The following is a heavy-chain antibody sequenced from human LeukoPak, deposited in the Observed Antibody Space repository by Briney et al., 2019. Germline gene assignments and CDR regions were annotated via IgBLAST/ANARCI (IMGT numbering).Heavy chain of an antibody. CDR2: IIPIFGTA. CDR1: GGTFSSYA. V-gene: IGHV1-69*13. Sequence: SVTVSCKASGGTFSSYAISWVRQAPGQGLEWMGGIIPIFGTANYAQKFQGRVTITADESTSTAYMELSSLRSEDTAVYYCARSWRELLLLDAFDIWGQGTMVTVSS. CDR3: ARSWRELLLLDAFDI. J-gene: IGHJ3*02. D-gene: IGHD1-26*01.